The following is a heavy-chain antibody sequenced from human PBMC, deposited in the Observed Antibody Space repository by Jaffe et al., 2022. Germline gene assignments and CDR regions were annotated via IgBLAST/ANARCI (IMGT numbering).Heavy chain of an antibody. J-gene: IGHJ5*02. CDR1: GFTFSSYW. V-gene: IGHV3-7*01. D-gene: IGHD2-2*01. Sequence: EVQLVESGGGLVQPGGSLRLSCAASGFTFSSYWMSWVRQAPGKGLEWVANIKQDGSEKYYVDSVKGRFTISRDNAKNSLYLQMNSLRAEDTAVYYCARDNVVVPAARGRTSNWFDPWGQGTLVTVSS. CDR3: ARDNVVVPAARGRTSNWFDP. CDR2: IKQDGSEK.